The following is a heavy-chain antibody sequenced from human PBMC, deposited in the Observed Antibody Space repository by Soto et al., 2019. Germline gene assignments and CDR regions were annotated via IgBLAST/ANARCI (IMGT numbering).Heavy chain of an antibody. CDR2: TYYRSKWYN. CDR3: ARGSAPINTRPMTTVTTGSWLALFYFDY. V-gene: IGHV6-1*01. Sequence: QSQTLSLTCAISGDSVSSDSAAWNWIRQSPSRGLEWLGRTYYRSKWYNDYAVSVKSRITINPDTSKNQFALQLNTVTPSDTAVYYCARGSAPINTRPMTTVTTGSWLALFYFDYWGQGTLVTVSS. J-gene: IGHJ4*02. D-gene: IGHD4-4*01. CDR1: GDSVSSDSAA.